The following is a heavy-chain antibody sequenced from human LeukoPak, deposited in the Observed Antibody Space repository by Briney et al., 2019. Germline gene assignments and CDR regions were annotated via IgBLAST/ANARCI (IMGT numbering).Heavy chain of an antibody. V-gene: IGHV3-9*01. D-gene: IGHD4-17*01. CDR1: GFTFDDYA. CDR3: ARDRSDYGDYFSFDY. Sequence: PGGSLRLSCAASGFTFDDYAMHWVRQAPGKGLEWVSGISWNSGSIGYADSVKGRFTISRDNAKNSLYLQMNSLRAEDTAVYYCARDRSDYGDYFSFDYWGQGTLVTVSS. J-gene: IGHJ4*02. CDR2: ISWNSGSI.